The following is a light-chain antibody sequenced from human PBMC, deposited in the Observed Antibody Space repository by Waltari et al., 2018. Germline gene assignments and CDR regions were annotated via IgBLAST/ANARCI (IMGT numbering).Light chain of an antibody. J-gene: IGLJ2*01. CDR3: QSFDNMLSGGVV. CDR2: GNN. CDR1: TSNIGAGHD. V-gene: IGLV1-40*01. Sequence: QSVLTQPPSVSGTPGQRVTISCSGSTSNIGAGHDVHWYQHLPGTAPKLLIYGNNNRPSGVPNRVSGSKSGTSASRAITGLQADDEADYFCQSFDNMLSGGVVFGGGTKLAVL.